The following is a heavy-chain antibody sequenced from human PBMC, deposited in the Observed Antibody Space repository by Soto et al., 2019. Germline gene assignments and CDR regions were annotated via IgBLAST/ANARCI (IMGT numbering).Heavy chain of an antibody. CDR3: ARGGGSDYDWRDY. CDR1: GDTFINYA. V-gene: IGHV1-69*01. Sequence: QVQLVQSGAEVRKPGSSVKVSCKASGDTFINYAISWVRQAPGQGLEWMGGIIPIFGTTDYAQKFQARVTITADESTSTAYMELSSLRSEDTAVYYCARGGGSDYDWRDYWGHGTLGTVSS. J-gene: IGHJ4*01. D-gene: IGHD1-26*01. CDR2: IIPIFGTT.